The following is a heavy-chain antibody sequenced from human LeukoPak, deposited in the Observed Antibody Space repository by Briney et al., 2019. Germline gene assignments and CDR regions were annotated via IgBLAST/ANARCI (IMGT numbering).Heavy chain of an antibody. J-gene: IGHJ4*02. CDR2: INQDGSEE. CDR1: GFTFSNYW. Sequence: GGSLRLSCATSGFTFSNYWMSWVRQAPGKGLEWVANINQDGSEEYYVDSVRGRLTISRDNAKNSLYLQMNSLRAEDTAVYYCARPYDSNRDHSGYGYWGRGTLVTVSS. D-gene: IGHD5-12*01. V-gene: IGHV3-7*02. CDR3: ARPYDSNRDHSGYGY.